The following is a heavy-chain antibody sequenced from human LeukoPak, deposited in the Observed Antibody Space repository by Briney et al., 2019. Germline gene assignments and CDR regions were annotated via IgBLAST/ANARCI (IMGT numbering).Heavy chain of an antibody. CDR3: ARTKNMITFGGVIVDY. D-gene: IGHD3-16*02. CDR2: IETNSGGT. V-gene: IGHV1-2*02. CDR1: GYTVTGSD. Sequence: ASVKLSRKAAGYTVTGSDMYWGRQAHGPGLGWLGWIETNSGGTNYAQKLQGRVTMPRDTSLSTAYMELSRLRSDDTAVYYCARTKNMITFGGVIVDYWGQGTLVTVSS. J-gene: IGHJ4*02.